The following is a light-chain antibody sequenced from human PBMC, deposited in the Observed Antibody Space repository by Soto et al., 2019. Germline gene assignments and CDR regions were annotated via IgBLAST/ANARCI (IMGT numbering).Light chain of an antibody. Sequence: QSALTQPPSASGSLGQSVTISCTGTSSDVGGYNYVSWHQQHPGNAPKVMIYEVTKRPPGVPDRLSGSKSGNTASLTVSGLQAEDEADYYCSSFAGGGNPVLLGGRTKLTVL. CDR3: SSFAGGGNPVL. CDR1: SSDVGGYNY. CDR2: EVT. V-gene: IGLV2-8*01. J-gene: IGLJ2*01.